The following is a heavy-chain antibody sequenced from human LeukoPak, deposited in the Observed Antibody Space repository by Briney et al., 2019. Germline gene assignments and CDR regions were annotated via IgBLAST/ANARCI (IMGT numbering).Heavy chain of an antibody. D-gene: IGHD6-19*01. V-gene: IGHV4-59*12. J-gene: IGHJ4*02. CDR1: GGSMSPYH. Sequence: SETLSLTCTVSGGSMSPYHWGWIRQPPGKGLEWTGYIYYSGSTNYNPSLKSRVTISVDTSENQFSLKLSSVTAADTAIYYCARAVSGRFDYWGQGTLVTVSS. CDR2: IYYSGST. CDR3: ARAVSGRFDY.